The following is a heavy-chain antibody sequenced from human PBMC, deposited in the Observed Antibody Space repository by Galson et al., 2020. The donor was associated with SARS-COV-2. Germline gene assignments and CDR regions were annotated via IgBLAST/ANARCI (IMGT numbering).Heavy chain of an antibody. CDR2: ISYDGSNK. J-gene: IGHJ6*03. CDR3: ARVRGGNYYYYMDV. CDR1: GFTFSSYA. V-gene: IGHV3-30*01. D-gene: IGHD3-16*01. Sequence: GESLKISCAASGFTFSSYAMHWVRQAPGKGLEWVAVISYDGSNKYYADSVKGRFTISRDNSKNTLYLQMNSLRAEDTAVYYCARVRGGNYYYYMDVWGKGTTVTVSS.